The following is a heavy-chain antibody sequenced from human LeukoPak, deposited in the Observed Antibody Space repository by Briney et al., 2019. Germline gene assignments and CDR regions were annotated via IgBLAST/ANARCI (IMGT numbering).Heavy chain of an antibody. Sequence: GGSLRLSCVVSGITLSNYGMSWVRQAPGKGLEWVSGISERGGSTNYADSVKGRFVISRDTSKNTVYLQMNSLRVEDTAVYFCAKRGIVIRAVIIIGFHKEAYYFDYWGQGILVTVSS. J-gene: IGHJ4*02. V-gene: IGHV3-23*01. CDR1: GITLSNYG. D-gene: IGHD3-10*01. CDR2: ISERGGST. CDR3: AKRGIVIRAVIIIGFHKEAYYFDY.